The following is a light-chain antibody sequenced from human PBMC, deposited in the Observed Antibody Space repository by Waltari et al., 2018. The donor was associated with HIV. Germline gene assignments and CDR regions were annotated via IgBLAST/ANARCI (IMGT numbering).Light chain of an antibody. CDR2: AGS. J-gene: IGKJ2*01. CDR3: QQSYSTPRT. V-gene: IGKV1-39*01. Sequence: DIQMTQSPSSLSASLGDRVTITCRASQSITNYLNWYQQKPGKAPRLLIFAGSSLQSGVPARFSGSGSGTDFTLTITSLQAEDFATYYCQQSYSTPRTFGQGTKLDIK. CDR1: QSITNY.